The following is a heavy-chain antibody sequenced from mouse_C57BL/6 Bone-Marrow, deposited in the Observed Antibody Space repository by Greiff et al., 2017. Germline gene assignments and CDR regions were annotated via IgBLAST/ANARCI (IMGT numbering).Heavy chain of an antibody. J-gene: IGHJ2*01. CDR3: AISTGSGPCYFDY. CDR2: IDTKSGGT. Sequence: VKLQQPGAELVKPAPSVQLSCKVSGYTFTSSWMHWLKQRLGRGLVEIGRIDTKSGGTKYNQKFKSKATLTVDKPSSTAYMQLSSLTSEDSAVYYCAISTGSGPCYFDYWGQGTTLTVSS. D-gene: IGHD4-1*02. CDR1: GYTFTSSW. V-gene: IGHV1-72*01.